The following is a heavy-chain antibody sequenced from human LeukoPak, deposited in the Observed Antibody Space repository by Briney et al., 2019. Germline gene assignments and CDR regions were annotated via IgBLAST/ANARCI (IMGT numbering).Heavy chain of an antibody. Sequence: GGSLRLSCAASGFIFDDFAMHLGRQSPGSVLEWVSGISWNSGSIGYADSVKGRFTISRDNAKNSLYLQMNSLRAEDTALYYCAKDMAPGIVVVPAAVYYYYGMDVWGQGTTVTVSS. CDR1: GFIFDDFA. J-gene: IGHJ6*02. V-gene: IGHV3-9*01. CDR3: AKDMAPGIVVVPAAVYYYYGMDV. D-gene: IGHD2-2*01. CDR2: ISWNSGSI.